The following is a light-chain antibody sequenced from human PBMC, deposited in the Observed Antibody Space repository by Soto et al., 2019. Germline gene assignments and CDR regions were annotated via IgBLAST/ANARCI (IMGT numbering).Light chain of an antibody. J-gene: IGKJ1*01. CDR2: AAS. V-gene: IGKV1-27*01. CDR3: QKYDSAPWT. CDR1: QGISNY. Sequence: DIQMTQSPSPLSASVRDRVTITCRASQGISNYLAWYQQKPGKVPKLLIYAASTLQSGVPSRFSGSGSGTDFTLTISSLQPEDVASYYCQKYDSAPWTFGQGTKVEIK.